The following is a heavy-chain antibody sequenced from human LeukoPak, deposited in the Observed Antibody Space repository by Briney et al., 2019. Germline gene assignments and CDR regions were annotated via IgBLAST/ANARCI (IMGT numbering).Heavy chain of an antibody. CDR2: INPNSGGT. CDR1: GYTFTGYY. V-gene: IGHV1-2*06. D-gene: IGHD3-3*01. CDR3: ARDRGYYDFWSGYYPQGNYYGMDV. J-gene: IGHJ6*02. Sequence: ASVKVSCKASGYTFTGYYMHWVRQAPGQGLEWMGRINPNSGGTNYAQKFQGRVTMTRYTSISTAYMELSRLRSDDTAVYYCARDRGYYDFWSGYYPQGNYYGMDVWGQGTTVTVSS.